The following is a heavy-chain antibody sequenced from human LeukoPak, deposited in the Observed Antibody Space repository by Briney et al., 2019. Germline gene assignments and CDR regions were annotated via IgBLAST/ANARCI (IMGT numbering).Heavy chain of an antibody. Sequence: ASVKVSCKASGYTFTGYYMHWVRQAPGQGLEWMGWINPNSGGTNYAQKFQGWVTMTRDTSISTAYMELSRLRSDDTAVYYCARSYYDILTDGYYYGMDVWGQGTTVTVSS. D-gene: IGHD3-9*01. CDR3: ARSYYDILTDGYYYGMDV. CDR2: INPNSGGT. J-gene: IGHJ6*02. CDR1: GYTFTGYY. V-gene: IGHV1-2*04.